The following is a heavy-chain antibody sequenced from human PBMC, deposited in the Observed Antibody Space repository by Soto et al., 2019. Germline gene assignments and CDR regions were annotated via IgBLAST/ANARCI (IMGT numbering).Heavy chain of an antibody. D-gene: IGHD1-20*01. Sequence: SVKVSCKASGGTFSSYSISWVRQAPGQGLEWMGRIIPILGIANYAQKFQGRVTITADKSTSTAYTELSSLRSEDTAVYYCARDRSNWKNWFGPWGQGTLVTLSS. CDR2: IIPILGIA. CDR1: GGTFSSYS. J-gene: IGHJ5*02. CDR3: ARDRSNWKNWFGP. V-gene: IGHV1-69*04.